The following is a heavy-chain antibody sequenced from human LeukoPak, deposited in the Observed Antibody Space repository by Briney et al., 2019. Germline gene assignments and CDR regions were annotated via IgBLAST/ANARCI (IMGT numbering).Heavy chain of an antibody. CDR2: IYYSGST. CDR3: ARHFPIAALDY. V-gene: IGHV4-39*01. Sequence: PSETLSLTCTVSGGSISSSSYYWGWIRQPPGKGLVWIGSIYYSGSTYYNPSLKSRVTISVDTSKNQFSLKLSSVTAADTAVYYCARHFPIAALDYWGQGTLVTVSS. J-gene: IGHJ4*02. CDR1: GGSISSSSYY. D-gene: IGHD6-6*01.